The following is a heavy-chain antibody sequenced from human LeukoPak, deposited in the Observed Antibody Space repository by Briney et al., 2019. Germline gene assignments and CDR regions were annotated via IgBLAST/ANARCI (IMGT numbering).Heavy chain of an antibody. CDR2: FDPEDGET. D-gene: IGHD6-13*01. CDR1: GYTLTELS. Sequence: ASVKVSCKVSGYTLTELSMHWVRQAPGKGLEWMGSFDPEDGETIYAQKFQGRVTMTEDTSTDTAYMELSSLRSEDTAMYYCATTQQLAYPNWGQGTLVTVSS. CDR3: ATTQQLAYPN. J-gene: IGHJ4*02. V-gene: IGHV1-24*01.